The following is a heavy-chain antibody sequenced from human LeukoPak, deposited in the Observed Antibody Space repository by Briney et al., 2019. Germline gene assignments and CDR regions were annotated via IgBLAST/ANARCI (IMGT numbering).Heavy chain of an antibody. Sequence: PGGSLRLSCAASGFTFSSYWMHWVGQAPGKGLVWVSRISSDGSSTNYADSVKGRFTVSRDNAENTLYLQMNSLRAEDTAVYYCATLGSYFDYWGQGTLVTVSP. CDR2: ISSDGSST. CDR1: GFTFSSYW. J-gene: IGHJ4*02. CDR3: ATLGSYFDY. D-gene: IGHD3-10*01. V-gene: IGHV3-74*01.